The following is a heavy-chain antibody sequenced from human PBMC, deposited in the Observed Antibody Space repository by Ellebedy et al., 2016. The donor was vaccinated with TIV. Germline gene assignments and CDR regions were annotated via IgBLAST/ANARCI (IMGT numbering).Heavy chain of an antibody. D-gene: IGHD6-13*01. CDR1: GGSISTYH. CDR2: IYYSGST. J-gene: IGHJ6*02. Sequence: SETLSLXCTVSGGSISTYHWTWIRQPAGKGLEWIGYIYYSGSTNYNPSLKSRVTISVDTSKNQFSLKLSSVTAADTAVYYCARHNIVESSWYRACYGMDVWGQGTTVTVSS. CDR3: ARHNIVESSWYRACYGMDV. V-gene: IGHV4-59*08.